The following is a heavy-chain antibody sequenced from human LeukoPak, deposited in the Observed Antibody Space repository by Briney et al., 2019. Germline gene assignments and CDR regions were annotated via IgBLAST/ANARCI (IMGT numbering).Heavy chain of an antibody. CDR1: GYTFTSHG. J-gene: IGHJ5*02. CDR2: ISAYNGNT. D-gene: IGHD2-21*02. V-gene: IGHV1-18*01. CDR3: ARGGRKGFAYCGGDCPIDP. Sequence: GASVKVSCKASGYTFTSHGISWVRQAPGQGLEWMGWISAYNGNTNYAQKLQGRVTMTTDTSTSTAYMELRSLRSDVTAVYYCARGGRKGFAYCGGDCPIDPWGQGTLVTVSS.